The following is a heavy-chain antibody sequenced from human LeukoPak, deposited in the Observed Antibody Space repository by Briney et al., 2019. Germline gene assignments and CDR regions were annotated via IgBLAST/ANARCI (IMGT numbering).Heavy chain of an antibody. Sequence: GGSLRLSCAASGFTFSSYWMSWVRQAPGKGLEWVANIKEDGSEKYYVDSVKGRFTISRDNAKNSLYLQMNRLRAEDTAVYYCARASSAEAYYYDSSGYDYWGQGTLVPVSS. V-gene: IGHV3-7*01. D-gene: IGHD3-22*01. CDR3: ARASSAEAYYYDSSGYDY. CDR1: GFTFSSYW. CDR2: IKEDGSEK. J-gene: IGHJ4*02.